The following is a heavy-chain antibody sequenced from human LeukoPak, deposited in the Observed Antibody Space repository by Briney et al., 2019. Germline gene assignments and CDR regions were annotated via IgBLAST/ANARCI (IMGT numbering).Heavy chain of an antibody. J-gene: IGHJ4*02. CDR3: TAGLGKTDDDC. D-gene: IGHD4-11*01. CDR2: VRTTAEGETT. V-gene: IGHV3-15*01. CDR1: GFNFNDAW. Sequence: GGSLRLSCEGSGFNFNDAWISWIRQAPGKGLEWVGRVRTTAEGETTDYAAPVRGRFIISRDDSKTTVFLQMNRLETEDTAIYYCTAGLGKTDDDCWGQGTLVTVSS.